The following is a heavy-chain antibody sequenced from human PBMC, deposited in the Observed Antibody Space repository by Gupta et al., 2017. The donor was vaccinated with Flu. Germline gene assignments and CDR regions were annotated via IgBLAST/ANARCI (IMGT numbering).Heavy chain of an antibody. Sequence: AWIRQPPGKGLEWIGNIHYSGTTSYNPALKSRLTISEDMSKNQFSLNLTSVTAADTAVYFCARSFTGDYFDSWGQGTLVSVSS. V-gene: IGHV4-39*01. CDR2: IHYSGTT. J-gene: IGHJ4*02. CDR3: ARSFTGDYFDS. D-gene: IGHD7-27*01.